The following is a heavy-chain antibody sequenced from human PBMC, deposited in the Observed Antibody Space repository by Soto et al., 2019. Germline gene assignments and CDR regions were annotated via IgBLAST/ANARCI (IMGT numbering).Heavy chain of an antibody. CDR2: IRSNTAVT. Sequence: GVSPRLSCVASGFPFVPHGIAWVRQATGKGLEWVAAIRSNTAVTHYADSMRDRFTISRVNSANTIFLQMNSLRVEDSAVYFCAKASDGGWPYYFDSWGQGALVTVSS. CDR3: AKASDGGWPYYFDS. V-gene: IGHV3-23*01. J-gene: IGHJ4*02. CDR1: GFPFVPHG. D-gene: IGHD2-15*01.